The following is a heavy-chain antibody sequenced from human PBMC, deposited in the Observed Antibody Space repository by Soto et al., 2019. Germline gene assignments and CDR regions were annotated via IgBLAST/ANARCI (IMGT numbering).Heavy chain of an antibody. V-gene: IGHV1-69*06. CDR2: IIPLFGTA. CDR1: GGIFSSNT. Sequence: QVYLVQSGAKVKKPGSSVKISCKASGGIFSSNTINWVRQAAGQGLEWMGGIIPLFGTANYAEKFQGRVTITADKSTKTEHMELTSLRSEDTAVYYCASKAACGGDCYAFDSWGQGTLVTVSS. J-gene: IGHJ4*02. CDR3: ASKAACGGDCYAFDS. D-gene: IGHD2-21*02.